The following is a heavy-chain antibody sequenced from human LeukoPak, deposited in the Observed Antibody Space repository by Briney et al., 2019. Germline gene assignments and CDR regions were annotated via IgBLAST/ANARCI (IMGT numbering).Heavy chain of an antibody. CDR1: GGSISSYY. J-gene: IGHJ6*02. CDR2: IYYSGST. CDR3: ARDPPHYYGMDG. Sequence: SETLSLTCTVSGGSISSYYWSWIRQPPGKGLEWLGYIYYSGSTNYNPSLKSRVTISVDTSKNQFSLKLSSVTAADTAVYCCARDPPHYYGMDGWGQGTTVTVSS. V-gene: IGHV4-59*01.